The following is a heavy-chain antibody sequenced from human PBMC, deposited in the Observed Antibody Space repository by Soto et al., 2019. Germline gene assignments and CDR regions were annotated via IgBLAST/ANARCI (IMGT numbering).Heavy chain of an antibody. CDR3: AINSGSYYFNWYFDY. V-gene: IGHV3-23*01. D-gene: IGHD1-26*01. CDR2: ISGSGGST. CDR1: GFTFSSYA. Sequence: GGSLRLSCAASGFTFSSYAMSWVRQAPGKGLEWVSAISGSGGSTYYADSVKGRFTISRDNSKNMLYLQMNSLRAEDTAVYYCAINSGSYYFNWYFDYWGQGTLVTVSS. J-gene: IGHJ4*02.